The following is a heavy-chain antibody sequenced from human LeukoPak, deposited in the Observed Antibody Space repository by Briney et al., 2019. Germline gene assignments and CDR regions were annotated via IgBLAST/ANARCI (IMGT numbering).Heavy chain of an antibody. CDR1: GFTFSSCA. CDR2: ISYDGSNK. D-gene: IGHD6-19*01. J-gene: IGHJ3*02. V-gene: IGHV3-30*18. CDR3: AKGLSSGWTGDAFDI. Sequence: PGGSLRLSCAASGFTFSSCALSWVRQAPGKGLEWVAVISYDGSNKYYADSVKGRFTISRDNSKNTLYLQMNSLRAEDTAVYYCAKGLSSGWTGDAFDIWGQGTMVTVSS.